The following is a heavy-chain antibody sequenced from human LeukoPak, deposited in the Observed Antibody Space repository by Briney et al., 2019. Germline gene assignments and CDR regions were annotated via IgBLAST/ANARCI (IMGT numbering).Heavy chain of an antibody. V-gene: IGHV6-1*01. Sequence: SQTLSLTCAISGDSVSSNSAAWNWIRQSPSRGLEWLGRTYYRSKWYNDYAVSVKSRITINPDTSKNQFSLQLNSVTPEDTAVYYCAREGLSSVGATAVFDYWGREPWSPSPQ. CDR2: TYYRSKWYN. D-gene: IGHD1-26*01. CDR1: GDSVSSNSAA. CDR3: AREGLSSVGATAVFDY. J-gene: IGHJ4*02.